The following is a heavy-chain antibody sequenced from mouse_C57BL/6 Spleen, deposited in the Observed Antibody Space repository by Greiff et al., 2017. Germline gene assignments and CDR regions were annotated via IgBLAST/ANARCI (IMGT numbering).Heavy chain of an antibody. CDR3: ARERYYDSSNVFDY. CDR2: IYPNYGTT. CDR1: GYSFTDYN. D-gene: IGHD1-1*01. V-gene: IGHV1-39*01. J-gene: IGHJ2*01. Sequence: VQLQQSGPELVKPGASVKISCKASGYSFTDYNMNWVKQSNGKSLEWIGVIYPNYGTTSYNQKFKGKATLTVDQSSSTAYMQLNSLTSEDSAVYFCARERYYDSSNVFDYGGQGTTRTVSS.